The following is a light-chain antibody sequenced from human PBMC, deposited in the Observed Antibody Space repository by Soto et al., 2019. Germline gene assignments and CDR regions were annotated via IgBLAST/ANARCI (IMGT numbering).Light chain of an antibody. Sequence: DIVMTQSPDSVAVSLGERATINCQSSQSVLYSSNNKNYLAGYQQKPGQPPKLLIYWASTRESGVPDRFSGSGSGTDFTLTSSSLQAEDVAVYYCQQYYSTSYTFGHGTKLEIK. CDR1: QSVLYSSNNKNY. V-gene: IGKV4-1*01. CDR3: QQYYSTSYT. J-gene: IGKJ2*01. CDR2: WAS.